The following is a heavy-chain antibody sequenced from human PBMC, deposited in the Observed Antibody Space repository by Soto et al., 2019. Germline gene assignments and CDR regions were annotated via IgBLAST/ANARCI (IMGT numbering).Heavy chain of an antibody. CDR1: GGTFSSYA. V-gene: IGHV1-69*13. J-gene: IGHJ3*02. D-gene: IGHD3-22*01. CDR3: ASNPKYYYDSSSVPPAFDI. CDR2: IIPIFGTA. Sequence: GASVKVSCKASGGTFSSYAISWVRQAPGQGLEWMGGIIPIFGTANYAQKFQGRVTITADESTSTAYMELSSLRSEDTAVYYCASNPKYYYDSSSVPPAFDIWGQGTMVTVSS.